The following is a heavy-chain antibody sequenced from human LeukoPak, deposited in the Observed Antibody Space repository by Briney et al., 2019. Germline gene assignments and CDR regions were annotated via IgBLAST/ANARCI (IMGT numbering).Heavy chain of an antibody. Sequence: PGGSPRLSCAASGFTFSRYWMHWVRQAPGKGLVWVSLIKSDGSTPTYADSVKGRFTISRDNAKNTLYLQMNSLRDEDTAVYYCGGAVAGTDYYYGMDVWGQGTTVTVSS. J-gene: IGHJ6*02. CDR1: GFTFSRYW. V-gene: IGHV3-74*01. CDR3: GGAVAGTDYYYGMDV. D-gene: IGHD6-19*01. CDR2: IKSDGSTP.